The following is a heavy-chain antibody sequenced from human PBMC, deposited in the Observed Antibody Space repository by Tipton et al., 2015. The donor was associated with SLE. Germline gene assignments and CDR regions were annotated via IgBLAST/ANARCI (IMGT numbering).Heavy chain of an antibody. CDR1: GGSISSYY. V-gene: IGHV4-59*08. Sequence: TLSLTCTVSGGSISSYYWSWIRQPPGKGLEWIGYIHYSGSTNYNPSLKSRVTISVDTSKNQFSLKLSSVTAADTAVYYCARGPEELGIPPLFDYWGQGTLVTVSS. D-gene: IGHD7-27*01. CDR3: ARGPEELGIPPLFDY. CDR2: IHYSGST. J-gene: IGHJ4*02.